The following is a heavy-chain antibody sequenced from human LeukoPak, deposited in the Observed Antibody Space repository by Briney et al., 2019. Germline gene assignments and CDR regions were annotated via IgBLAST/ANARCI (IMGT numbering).Heavy chain of an antibody. V-gene: IGHV3-53*01. CDR3: ARAPYLSEFDY. J-gene: IGHJ4*02. D-gene: IGHD1-14*01. CDR2: IYSGGST. Sequence: PGGSLRLSCAASGFTVSSNYMSWVRQAPGKGLEWVSVIYSGGSTYYADSVKGRFTISRDNSKNTLYLQMNSLRAEDTAVYYCARAPYLSEFDYWGQGTLVTVSS. CDR1: GFTVSSNY.